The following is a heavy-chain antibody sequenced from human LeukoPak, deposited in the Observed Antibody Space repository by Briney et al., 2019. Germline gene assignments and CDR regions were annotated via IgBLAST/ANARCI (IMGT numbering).Heavy chain of an antibody. Sequence: SETLSLTCTVSGGSISSSSYYWGWIRQPPGKGLEWIGSIYYSGSTYYNPSLKSRVTISVDTSKNQFSLKLSSVTAADTAVYYCARAGSNYYDSSADWGQGTLVTVSS. J-gene: IGHJ4*02. CDR2: IYYSGST. D-gene: IGHD3-22*01. V-gene: IGHV4-39*07. CDR3: ARAGSNYYDSSAD. CDR1: GGSISSSSYY.